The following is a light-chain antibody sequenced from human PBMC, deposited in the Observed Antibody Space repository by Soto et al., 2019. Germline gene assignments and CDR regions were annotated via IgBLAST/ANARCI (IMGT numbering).Light chain of an antibody. V-gene: IGKV3-15*01. Sequence: EIVMTQSPATLSVSPGERVALSCRASQSVSSNLAWYQQKPGQAPRLLIFGASTRATGIPARFSGSGSGTGFTLTISSLQSEDFAVYYCQQYNKWPPITFGQGTDWRL. CDR3: QQYNKWPPIT. CDR2: GAS. CDR1: QSVSSN. J-gene: IGKJ5*01.